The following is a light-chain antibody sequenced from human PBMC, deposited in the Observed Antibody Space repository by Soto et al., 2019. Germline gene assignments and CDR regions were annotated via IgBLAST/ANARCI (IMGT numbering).Light chain of an antibody. J-gene: IGKJ1*01. CDR1: HSIRSY. Sequence: DIQMTQAPSSLSASVGDRVTITFRASHSIRSYLNWYQQKPGKAPNLLIYATSILQSGVPSRFSGSGSETDFTLTISSLQPEDFAIYFCQQSYSTPRTFGQGTKVDIK. CDR3: QQSYSTPRT. V-gene: IGKV1-39*01. CDR2: ATS.